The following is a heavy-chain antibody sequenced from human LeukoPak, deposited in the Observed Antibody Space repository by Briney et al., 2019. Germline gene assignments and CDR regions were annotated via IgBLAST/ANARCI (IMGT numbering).Heavy chain of an antibody. Sequence: GGSLRLSCAASGFTISSYWMNWVRQAPGKGLEWVANIKQDGSEKKYVDSVKGRFTISRDNTQNSLYLQMNNLRVEDTAVYYCAKGQYQYGDYWGQGTLVTVSS. J-gene: IGHJ4*02. V-gene: IGHV3-7*03. D-gene: IGHD2-2*01. CDR3: AKGQYQYGDY. CDR2: IKQDGSEK. CDR1: GFTISSYW.